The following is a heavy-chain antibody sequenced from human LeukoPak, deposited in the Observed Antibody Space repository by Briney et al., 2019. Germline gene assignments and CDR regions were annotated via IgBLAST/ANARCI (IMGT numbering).Heavy chain of an antibody. CDR2: IYSGGST. D-gene: IGHD2-2*01. CDR3: ARGYCSSTSCPHFDY. V-gene: IGHV3-53*01. CDR1: GFTVGSNY. J-gene: IGHJ4*02. Sequence: GGSLRLSCAASGFTVGSNYMSWVRQAPGKGLEWVSVIYSGGSTYYADSVKGRFTISRDNSKNTLYLQMNSLRAEDTAVYYCARGYCSSTSCPHFDYWGQGTLVTVSS.